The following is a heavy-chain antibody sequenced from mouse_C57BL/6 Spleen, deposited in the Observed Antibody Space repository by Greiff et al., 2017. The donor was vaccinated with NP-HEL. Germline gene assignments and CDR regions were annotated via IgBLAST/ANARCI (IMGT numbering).Heavy chain of an antibody. CDR3: ARDEVTLYYYAMDY. CDR2: IWSGGST. Sequence: VKLMESGPGLVQPSQSLSITCTVSGFSLTSYGVHWVRQSPGQGLEWLGVIWSGGSTDYNAAFISRLSISKDNSKSQVFFKMNSLQADDTAIYYCARDEVTLYYYAMDYWGQGTSVTVSS. V-gene: IGHV2-2*01. J-gene: IGHJ4*01. D-gene: IGHD2-2*01. CDR1: GFSLTSYG.